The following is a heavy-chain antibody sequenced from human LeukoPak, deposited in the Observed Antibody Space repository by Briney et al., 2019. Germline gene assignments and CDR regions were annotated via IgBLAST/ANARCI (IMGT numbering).Heavy chain of an antibody. J-gene: IGHJ5*02. D-gene: IGHD3-22*01. CDR3: ARSSPPDSSGYYLAYNWFDP. CDR2: IYYSGST. CDR1: GGSISSGGYY. Sequence: SETLSLTCTVSGGSISSGGYYWSWTRQHPGKGLEWIGYIYYSGSTYYNPSLKSRVTISVDTSKNQFSLKLSSVTAADTAVYYCARSSPPDSSGYYLAYNWFDPWGQGTLVTVSS. V-gene: IGHV4-31*03.